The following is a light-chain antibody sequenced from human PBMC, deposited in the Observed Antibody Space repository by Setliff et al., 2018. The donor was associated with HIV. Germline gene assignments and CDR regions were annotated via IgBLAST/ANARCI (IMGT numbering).Light chain of an antibody. J-gene: IGLJ1*01. CDR3: CSYAGSPYYV. CDR1: SSDVGGYNY. CDR2: DVS. V-gene: IGLV2-11*01. Sequence: QSALPQPRPVSGSPGQSVTISCTGTSSDVGGYNYVSWYQQHPGKAPKLMIYDVSKRPSGVPDRFSGSKSGNTASLTISGLQAEDEADYYCCSYAGSPYYVFGTGTKVT.